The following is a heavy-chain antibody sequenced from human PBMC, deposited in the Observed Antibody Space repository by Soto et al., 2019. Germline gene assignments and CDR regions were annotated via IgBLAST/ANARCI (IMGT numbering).Heavy chain of an antibody. J-gene: IGHJ6*02. CDR1: GYRFTNYW. D-gene: IGHD2-21*01. CDR3: ARFQGESLPGTYYYSGIDV. V-gene: IGHV5-51*01. Sequence: GESLKISCKGSGYRFTNYWIAWVRQMPGKGLECMGFILLDDFDTSYSPSFQGRVTISADKSISTAFLQWSGLKASDTAMFYFARFQGESLPGTYYYSGIDVWGQGTTVTVSS. CDR2: ILLDDFDT.